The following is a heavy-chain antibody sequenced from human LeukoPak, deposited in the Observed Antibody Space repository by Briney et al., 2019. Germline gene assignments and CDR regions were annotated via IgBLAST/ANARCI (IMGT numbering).Heavy chain of an antibody. CDR2: INWNGGST. D-gene: IGHD6-13*01. CDR3: AREGGMAIAAAAKLDY. Sequence: PGGSLRLSCAASGFTFDDYGMSWVRQAPGKGLEWVSGINWNGGSTGYADSVKGRFTISRDNAKNSLYLQMNSLRAEDTALYYCAREGGMAIAAAAKLDYWGQGTLVTVFS. J-gene: IGHJ4*02. V-gene: IGHV3-20*04. CDR1: GFTFDDYG.